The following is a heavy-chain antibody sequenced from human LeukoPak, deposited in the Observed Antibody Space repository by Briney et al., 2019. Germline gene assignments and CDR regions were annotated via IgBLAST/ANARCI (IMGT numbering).Heavy chain of an antibody. J-gene: IGHJ6*03. CDR1: GYTFTSYG. CDR3: ARAHYYYYMDV. V-gene: IGHV1-8*03. Sequence: ASVKVSCKASGYTFTSYGISWVRQAPGQGLEWMGWMNPNSGNTGYAQKFQGRVTITRNTSISTAYMELSSLRSEDTAVYYCARAHYYYYMDVWGKGTTVTVSS. CDR2: MNPNSGNT.